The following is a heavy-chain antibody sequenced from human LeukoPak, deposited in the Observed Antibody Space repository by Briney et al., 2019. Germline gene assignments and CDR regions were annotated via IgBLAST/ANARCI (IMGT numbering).Heavy chain of an antibody. V-gene: IGHV3-48*04. CDR1: GFTFNFYD. CDR2: ISSSSSTI. D-gene: IGHD2-2*01. Sequence: GGSLRLSCAASGFTFNFYDIHWVRQAPGKGLEWVSYISSSSSTIYYADSVKGRFTISRDNAKNSLYLQMNSLRAEDTAVYYCAKDRCSSTSCYPDYWGQGTLVTVSS. CDR3: AKDRCSSTSCYPDY. J-gene: IGHJ4*02.